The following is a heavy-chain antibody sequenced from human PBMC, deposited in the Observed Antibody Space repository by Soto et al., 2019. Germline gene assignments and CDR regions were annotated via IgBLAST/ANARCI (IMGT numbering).Heavy chain of an antibody. CDR3: ARVKATISRGYYFDY. D-gene: IGHD5-12*01. Sequence: QVQLQESGPGLVKPSQTQSLTCTVSGASISSGDYYWSWIRQPPGKGLEWIGHIYYSGSTYYNPSLKSRLTISVDTSKNQFSLKLSSVIAADTAVYYCARVKATISRGYYFDYWGQGTPVTVSS. J-gene: IGHJ4*02. CDR1: GASISSGDYY. V-gene: IGHV4-30-4*01. CDR2: IYYSGST.